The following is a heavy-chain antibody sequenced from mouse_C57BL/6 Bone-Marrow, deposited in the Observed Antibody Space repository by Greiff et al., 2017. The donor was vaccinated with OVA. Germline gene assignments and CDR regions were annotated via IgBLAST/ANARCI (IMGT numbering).Heavy chain of an antibody. V-gene: IGHV1-69*01. Sequence: VQLQQPGAELVMPGASVKLSCKASGYTFTSYWMHWVKQRPGQGLEWIGEIDPSDSYTNYNQKFKGKSTLTVDKSSSTAYMQLSSLTSEDSAVYYCARLYWYFDVWGTGTTVTVSS. CDR2: IDPSDSYT. J-gene: IGHJ1*03. CDR1: GYTFTSYW. CDR3: ARLYWYFDV.